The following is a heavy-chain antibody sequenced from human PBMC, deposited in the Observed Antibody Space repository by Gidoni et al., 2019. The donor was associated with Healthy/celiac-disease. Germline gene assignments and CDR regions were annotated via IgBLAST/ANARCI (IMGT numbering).Heavy chain of an antibody. CDR2: IIGSGGST. V-gene: IGHV3-23*01. CDR1: GFTFSSYA. CDR3: ARDVEMATIEMDYYYGMDV. J-gene: IGHJ6*02. D-gene: IGHD5-12*01. Sequence: EVQLLESGGGLVQPGGSLRLHCAAAGFTFSSYARSWVRQAPGKGLEWVSAIIGSGGSTYYADSVKGRFTISRDNSKNTLYLQMNSLRAEDTAVYYCARDVEMATIEMDYYYGMDVWGQGTTVTVSS.